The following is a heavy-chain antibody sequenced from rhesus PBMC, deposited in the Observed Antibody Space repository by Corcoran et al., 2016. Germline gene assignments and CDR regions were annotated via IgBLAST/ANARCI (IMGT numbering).Heavy chain of an antibody. CDR3: ASVNYRDDY. CDR2: IYSSSGNP. CDR1: GGSISGGYG. V-gene: IGHV4S7*01. D-gene: IGHD1-44*01. J-gene: IGHJ4*01. Sequence: QVQLQESGPGLLKPSETLSLTCAVAGGSISGGYGCGSIRQPPGKGLEWIGHIYSSSGNPSYNPSLNSPVTFSTDTSKHQFSLRLCSMTAADTAVYYCASVNYRDDYWDQGVLVTVSS.